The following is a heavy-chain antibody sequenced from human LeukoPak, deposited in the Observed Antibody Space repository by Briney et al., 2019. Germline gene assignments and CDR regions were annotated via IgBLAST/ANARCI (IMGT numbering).Heavy chain of an antibody. V-gene: IGHV4-59*01. J-gene: IGHJ6*02. CDR2: IYYSGST. CDR3: ARVRNSYAKGTHYYYYYGMDV. CDR1: GGSISSYY. Sequence: ETSETLSLTCTVSGGSISSYYWSWIRQPPGKGLEWIGYIYYSGSTNYNPSLKSRVTISVDTSKNQFSLKLSSVTAADTAVYYCARVRNSYAKGTHYYYYYGMDVWGQGTTVTVSS. D-gene: IGHD5-18*01.